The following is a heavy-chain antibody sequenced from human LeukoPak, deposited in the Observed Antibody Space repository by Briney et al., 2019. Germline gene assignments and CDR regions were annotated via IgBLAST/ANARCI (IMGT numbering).Heavy chain of an antibody. CDR3: ARNWFDP. V-gene: IGHV3-53*05. J-gene: IGHJ5*02. CDR1: GFTVSSDY. CDR2: IYSGGST. Sequence: GGSLRLSCAASGFTVSSDYMSWVRQAPGKGLEWVSVIYSGGSTYYADSVKGRFTISRDKSKNTVYLQMNSLRFEDTAMYYCARNWFDPWGQGTLVTVSS.